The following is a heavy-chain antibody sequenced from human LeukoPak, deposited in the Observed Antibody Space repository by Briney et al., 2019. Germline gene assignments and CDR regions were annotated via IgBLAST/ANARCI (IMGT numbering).Heavy chain of an antibody. J-gene: IGHJ4*02. V-gene: IGHV3-23*01. CDR2: ISGSGGST. CDR1: GFTFRSYC. D-gene: IGHD3-9*01. Sequence: GGTLRLSCAASGFTFRSYCMSWVRRAPGKGLEWVSAISGSGGSTYYADSVKGRFTISRDNSKNTLYLQMNSLRAEDTAVYYCAKVLRYFDWLYYYFDYWGQGTLVTVSS. CDR3: AKVLRYFDWLYYYFDY.